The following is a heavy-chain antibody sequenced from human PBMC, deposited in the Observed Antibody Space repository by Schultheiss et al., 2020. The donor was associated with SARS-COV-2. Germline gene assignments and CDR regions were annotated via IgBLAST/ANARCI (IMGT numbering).Heavy chain of an antibody. CDR1: GGSISSYY. CDR3: ARFVRYSYGYVPGMDV. Sequence: SETLSLTCTVSGGSISSYYWSWIRQPPGKGLEWIGYIYHSGSTNYNPSLKSRVTISVDTSKNQFSLKLSSVTAADTAVYYCARFVRYSYGYVPGMDVWGQGTTVTVSS. V-gene: IGHV4-59*12. J-gene: IGHJ6*02. D-gene: IGHD5-18*01. CDR2: IYHSGST.